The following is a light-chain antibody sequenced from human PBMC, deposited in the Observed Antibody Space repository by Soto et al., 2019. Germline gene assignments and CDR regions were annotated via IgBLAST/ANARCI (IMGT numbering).Light chain of an antibody. J-gene: IGLJ2*01. CDR3: AAWDDSLNGPGV. CDR2: SNN. V-gene: IGLV1-44*01. Sequence: QSVLTQPPSASGTPRQRVTISCSGSSSNIGSNTVNWYQQLPGTAPKLLIYSNNQRPSGVPDRFSGSKSGTSASLAISGLQSEDEADYYCAAWDDSLNGPGVFGGGTKVTVL. CDR1: SSNIGSNT.